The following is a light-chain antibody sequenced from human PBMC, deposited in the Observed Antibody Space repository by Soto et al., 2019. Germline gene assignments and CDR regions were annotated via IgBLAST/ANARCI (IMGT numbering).Light chain of an antibody. J-gene: IGLJ1*01. Sequence: QSVLTQPPSASGTPGRRVTISCSGGTSRIGRNYVYWYQQLPGTAPKLVIYRNNQRPSGVPDRFSGSKSGTSASLAIRGLRSEDEADYYCAAWDDSLSGLYVFGTGTKLTVL. V-gene: IGLV1-47*01. CDR1: TSRIGRNY. CDR2: RNN. CDR3: AAWDDSLSGLYV.